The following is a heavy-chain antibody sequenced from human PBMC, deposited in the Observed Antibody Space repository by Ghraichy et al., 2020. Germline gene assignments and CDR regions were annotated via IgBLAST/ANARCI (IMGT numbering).Heavy chain of an antibody. D-gene: IGHD3-22*01. CDR2: ISAYDGDT. J-gene: IGHJ5*02. CDR1: GYTSNIYG. CDR3: AGVDISSGTYWFNH. V-gene: IGHV1-18*04. Sequence: ASVKVSCKPSGYTSNIYGISWVRQAPGQGLEWMGWISAYDGDTHYAPNLQGRVTMTTDTATSTAYMELRTLRSDDTAMYYCAGVDISSGTYWFNHWGQGTLVTVSS.